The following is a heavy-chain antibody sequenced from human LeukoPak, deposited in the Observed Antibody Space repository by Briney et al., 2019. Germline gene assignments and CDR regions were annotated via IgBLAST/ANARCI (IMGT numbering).Heavy chain of an antibody. Sequence: SETLSLTCTVSSDSISSSCFYGGWLRQPPGRGLEWIATISYSGSTYCNPSLRSRVTMSIDTSKNQFSLKLSSVTAADTAVYYCASLLSGFISSWCPDYYYGVDVWGQGTTVSVSS. CDR1: SDSISSSCFY. D-gene: IGHD6-13*01. CDR3: ASLLSGFISSWCPDYYYGVDV. V-gene: IGHV4-39*01. J-gene: IGHJ6*02. CDR2: ISYSGST.